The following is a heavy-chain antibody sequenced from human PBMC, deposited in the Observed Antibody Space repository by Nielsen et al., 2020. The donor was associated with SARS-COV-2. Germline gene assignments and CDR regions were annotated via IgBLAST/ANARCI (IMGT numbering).Heavy chain of an antibody. CDR1: GFTFSSYG. D-gene: IGHD6-13*01. CDR2: IWYDGSNK. J-gene: IGHJ4*02. Sequence: GGSLRLSCAASGFTFSSYGMHWVRQAPGKGLEWVAVIWYDGSNKYYADSVKGRFTISRDNSKNTLYLQMNSLRAEDTAVYYCARDGELVAAAETGFDYWGQGTLVTVSS. CDR3: ARDGELVAAAETGFDY. V-gene: IGHV3-33*01.